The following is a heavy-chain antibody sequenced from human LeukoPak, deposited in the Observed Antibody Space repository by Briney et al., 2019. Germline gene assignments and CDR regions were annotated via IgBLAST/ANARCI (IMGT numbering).Heavy chain of an antibody. CDR2: INPNSGDT. CDR1: GYTFTGYY. J-gene: IGHJ4*02. V-gene: IGHV1-2*02. CDR3: ARVAGIAARPDF. Sequence: ASVKVCCKASGYTFTGYYMHWVRQAPGQGLEWMGWINPNSGDTNYPQKFQGRVTMTRDMSISAAFMELSRLTSDDTAVYYCARVAGIAARPDFWGQGTLVTVSS. D-gene: IGHD6-6*01.